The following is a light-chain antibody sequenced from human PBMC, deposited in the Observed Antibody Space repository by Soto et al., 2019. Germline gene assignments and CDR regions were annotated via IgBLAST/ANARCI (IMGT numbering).Light chain of an antibody. V-gene: IGKV1-5*03. CDR1: QNIRSW. CDR3: QEYNGNSGLT. CDR2: SAS. J-gene: IGKJ4*01. Sequence: DIQMTQSPSTLSASVGDRVTITCRASQNIRSWLAWYQQKPGKAPELLIYSASGLESGVPARFSGSGFGTEFTLTISSLQPDDFAVYYCQEYNGNSGLTFGGGTKVEIK.